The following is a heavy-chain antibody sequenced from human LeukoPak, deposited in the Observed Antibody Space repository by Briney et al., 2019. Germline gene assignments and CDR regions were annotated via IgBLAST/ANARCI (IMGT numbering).Heavy chain of an antibody. D-gene: IGHD3-16*02. CDR1: GFTFSNAW. J-gene: IGHJ4*02. V-gene: IGHV3-23*01. Sequence: GGSLRLSCAASGFTFSNAWMSWVRQAPGKGLEWVSGVNGNGGSTSYADSVKGRFTIFRDNSKNTVYLQMNSLRVEDTAVYYCAKSLYGGCDYWGQGTVVTVSS. CDR3: AKSLYGGCDY. CDR2: VNGNGGST.